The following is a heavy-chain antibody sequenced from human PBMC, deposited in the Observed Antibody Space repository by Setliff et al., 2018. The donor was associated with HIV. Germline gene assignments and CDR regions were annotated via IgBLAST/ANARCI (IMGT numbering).Heavy chain of an antibody. CDR2: IHQSGST. D-gene: IGHD6-6*01. CDR3: ARGVQAQVVLVSYVKGRFDP. CDR1: GYSISSGYY. V-gene: IGHV4-38-2*02. J-gene: IGHJ5*02. Sequence: SETLSLTCTVSGYSISSGYYWGWIRQPPGKGLEWIGSIHQSGSTYYNSSLKSRVIISVDKSKNQFSLKLISLTAADTAKYFCARGVQAQVVLVSYVKGRFDPWGQGTQVTVSS.